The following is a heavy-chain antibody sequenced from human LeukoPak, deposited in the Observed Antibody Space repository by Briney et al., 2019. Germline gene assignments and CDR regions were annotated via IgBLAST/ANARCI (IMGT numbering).Heavy chain of an antibody. Sequence: PSETLSLTCTVSGGSISSSSYYWGWIRQPPGKGLEWIGYIYYSGSTNYNPSLKSRVTISVDTSKNQFSLKLSSVTAADTAVYYCARGLRSYLSFDYWGQGTLVTVSS. CDR1: GGSISSSSYY. D-gene: IGHD1-26*01. J-gene: IGHJ4*02. V-gene: IGHV4-61*05. CDR2: IYYSGST. CDR3: ARGLRSYLSFDY.